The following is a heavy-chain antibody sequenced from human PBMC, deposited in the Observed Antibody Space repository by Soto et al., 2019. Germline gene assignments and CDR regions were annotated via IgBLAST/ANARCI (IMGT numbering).Heavy chain of an antibody. J-gene: IGHJ3*02. V-gene: IGHV4-31*03. CDR2: IYYSGST. CDR3: ARDRYYYDSSGYQAGKADDAFDI. D-gene: IGHD3-22*01. Sequence: PSETLSLTCTVSGGSISSGGYYWSWIRQHPGKGLEWIGYIYYSGSTYYNPSLKSRVTISVDTSKNQFSLKLSSVIAADTAVYYCARDRYYYDSSGYQAGKADDAFDIWGQGTMVTVSS. CDR1: GGSISSGGYY.